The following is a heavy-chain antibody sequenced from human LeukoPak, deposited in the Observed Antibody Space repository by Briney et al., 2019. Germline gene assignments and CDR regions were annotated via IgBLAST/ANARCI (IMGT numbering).Heavy chain of an antibody. J-gene: IGHJ6*02. V-gene: IGHV4-59*08. D-gene: IGHD3-10*01. CDR1: GGSISSYY. CDR2: IYYSGST. Sequence: PSETLSLTCTVSGGSISSYYWSWIRQPPGKGLEWIGYIYYSGSTNYNPSLKSRVTISVDTSKNQFSLKLSSATAADTAVYYCARLIKDPDYYGMDVWGQGTTVTVSS. CDR3: ARLIKDPDYYGMDV.